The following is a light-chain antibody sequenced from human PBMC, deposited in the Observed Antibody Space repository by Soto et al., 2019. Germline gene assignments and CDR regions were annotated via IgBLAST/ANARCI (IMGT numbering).Light chain of an antibody. J-gene: IGKJ1*01. CDR3: QQYYSYPPWT. CDR2: ATS. V-gene: IGKV1-39*01. CDR1: QTPRTF. Sequence: DIQITQPPSPPSASFGDRVTRTFRASQTPRTFLNWYQQKPGKAPKLLIYATSTLQSGVPSRFSGRDSGADFTLTINNLQPEDFATYYCQQYYSYPPWTFGQGTKVDIK.